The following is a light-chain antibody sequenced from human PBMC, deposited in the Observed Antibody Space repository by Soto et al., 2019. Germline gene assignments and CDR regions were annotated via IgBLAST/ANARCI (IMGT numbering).Light chain of an antibody. J-gene: IGLJ2*01. CDR3: SSYTSSSTYVV. Sequence: QSALTQPASVSGSPGQSITISCTGTSSDVGGYNYVSWYQQHPGKAPKLIIYDVSNRPSGVSNRFSGSKSGNTASLTNSGLQAEDEADYYCSSYTSSSTYVVFGGGTKLTVL. CDR2: DVS. CDR1: SSDVGGYNY. V-gene: IGLV2-14*01.